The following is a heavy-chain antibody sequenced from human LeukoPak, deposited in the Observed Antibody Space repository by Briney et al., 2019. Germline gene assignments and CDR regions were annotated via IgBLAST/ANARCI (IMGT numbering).Heavy chain of an antibody. CDR2: FDPEDGET. J-gene: IGHJ4*02. Sequence: PGGSLRLSCAASGFTFSSYAMHWVRQAPGKGLEWMGGFDPEDGETIYAQKFQGRVTMTEDTSTDTAYMELSSLRSEDTAVYYCATGSSSWYKRDLNLYFDYWGQGTLVTVSS. D-gene: IGHD6-13*01. V-gene: IGHV1-24*01. CDR1: GFTFSSYA. CDR3: ATGSSSWYKRDLNLYFDY.